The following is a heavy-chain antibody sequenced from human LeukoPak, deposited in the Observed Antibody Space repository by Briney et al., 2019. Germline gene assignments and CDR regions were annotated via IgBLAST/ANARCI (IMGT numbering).Heavy chain of an antibody. CDR3: ARELSYDSSDPRTPYFVY. CDR1: GYTFSGYD. Sequence: GASVKLSCTASGYTFSGYDMHWVRQAPGQGLEWMGLISPNSGGTNYAQTFQGSVTMTRDKSISTAYMQLSRLRSDDTAVYYCARELSYDSSDPRTPYFVYCGQGTLVTVSS. CDR2: ISPNSGGT. D-gene: IGHD3-22*01. J-gene: IGHJ4*02. V-gene: IGHV1-2*02.